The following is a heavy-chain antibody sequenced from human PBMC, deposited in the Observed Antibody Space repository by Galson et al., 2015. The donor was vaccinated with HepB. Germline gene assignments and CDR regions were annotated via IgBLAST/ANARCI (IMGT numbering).Heavy chain of an antibody. CDR1: GYTFTSYG. CDR2: ISAYNGNT. J-gene: IGHJ6*02. Sequence: SVKVSCKASGYTFTSYGISWVRQAPGQGLEWMGWISAYNGNTNYAQKLQGRVTMTTDTSTSTAYMELRSLRSDDTAVYYCARDEDCTNGVCYGYYYYYGMDVWGQGTTVTVSS. D-gene: IGHD2-8*01. V-gene: IGHV1-18*04. CDR3: ARDEDCTNGVCYGYYYYYGMDV.